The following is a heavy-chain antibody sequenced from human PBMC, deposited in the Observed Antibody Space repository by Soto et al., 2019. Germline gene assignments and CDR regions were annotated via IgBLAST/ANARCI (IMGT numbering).Heavy chain of an antibody. D-gene: IGHD2-15*01. V-gene: IGHV1-18*01. CDR2: ISAYNGNT. J-gene: IGHJ4*02. CDR1: GYTFTSYG. CDR3: ASVNLGYCSGGSCSPVGKQFDY. Sequence: QVQLVQSGAEVKKPGASVKVSCKASGYTFTSYGISWVRQAPGQGLEWMGWISAYNGNTNYAQKLQGRVTMTTDTSTSTAYMELRSLRSDETAVYYCASVNLGYCSGGSCSPVGKQFDYWGQGTLVTVSS.